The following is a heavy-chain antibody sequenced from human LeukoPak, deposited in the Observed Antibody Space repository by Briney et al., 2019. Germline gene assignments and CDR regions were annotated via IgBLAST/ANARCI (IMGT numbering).Heavy chain of an antibody. D-gene: IGHD2-8*02. CDR3: ATYRQVLLPFES. J-gene: IGHJ4*02. CDR2: ISSSSTI. CDR1: GFTLSSYS. V-gene: IGHV3-48*01. Sequence: GGSLRLSCAASGFTLSSYSMNWVRQAPGKGLEWVSYISSSSTIYYADSVRGRFTISRDNYKSTLSLQMNSLRAEDTAIYYCATYRQVLLPFESWGQGTLVTVSS.